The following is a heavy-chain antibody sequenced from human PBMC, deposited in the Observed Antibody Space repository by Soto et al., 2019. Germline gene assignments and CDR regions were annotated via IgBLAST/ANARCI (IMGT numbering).Heavy chain of an antibody. D-gene: IGHD3-3*01. CDR1: GFSFSSYW. CDR3: VRFNRASLEDY. Sequence: EVQLVESGGGLVQPGGSLRLSCAASGFSFSSYWMSWFRQAPGKGLEWVANIKQDGSEKYYVDSVKVRFTISRENAKNSLYLQMNSLRAEDTAVFYCVRFNRASLEDYWGQGTLVTVSS. CDR2: IKQDGSEK. V-gene: IGHV3-7*01. J-gene: IGHJ4*02.